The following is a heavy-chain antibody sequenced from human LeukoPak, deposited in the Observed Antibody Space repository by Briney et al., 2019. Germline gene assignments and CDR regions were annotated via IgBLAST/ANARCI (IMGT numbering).Heavy chain of an antibody. J-gene: IGHJ5*02. V-gene: IGHV1-2*02. CDR3: ARDLGYIVVVPATDWFDP. CDR2: INPNSGGT. Sequence: ASVKVSCKASGYTFTSYDINWVRQATGQGLEWMGWINPNSGGTNYAQKFQGRVTMTRDTSISTAYMELSRLRSDDTAVYYCARDLGYIVVVPATDWFDPWGQGTLVTVSS. D-gene: IGHD2-2*01. CDR1: GYTFTSYD.